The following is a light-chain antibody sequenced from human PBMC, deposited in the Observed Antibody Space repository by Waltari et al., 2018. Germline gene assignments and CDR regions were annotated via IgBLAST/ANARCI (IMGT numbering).Light chain of an antibody. Sequence: LTQSPATLSLSPGERATLSCRASQSVNTYLAWYQQKPGQAPRLLIYDASSRAAGIPDRFSGSGSGTDFTLTISSLEPEDFAVYYCQKFGSSPFTFGPGTKLDIK. CDR2: DAS. J-gene: IGKJ3*01. V-gene: IGKV3-20*01. CDR3: QKFGSSPFT. CDR1: QSVNTY.